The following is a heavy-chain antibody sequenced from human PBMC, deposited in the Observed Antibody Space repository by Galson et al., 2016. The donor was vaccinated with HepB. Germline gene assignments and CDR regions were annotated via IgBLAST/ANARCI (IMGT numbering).Heavy chain of an antibody. D-gene: IGHD4-17*01. CDR2: ISGSGEST. Sequence: SLRLSCAASGFRFSDYIMSWVRQAPGKGLEWVSAISGSGESTYYAGSMKGRVDISRENSKNTFFLEMNSLRADDTGVYYCAKGGPITLTMRLYFDLWGRGTLVTVSS. CDR1: GFRFSDYI. CDR3: AKGGPITLTMRLYFDL. V-gene: IGHV3-23*01. J-gene: IGHJ2*01.